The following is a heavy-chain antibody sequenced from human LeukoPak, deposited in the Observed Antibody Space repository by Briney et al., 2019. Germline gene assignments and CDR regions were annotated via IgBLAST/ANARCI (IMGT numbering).Heavy chain of an antibody. CDR1: GGSISSM. Sequence: PSETLSLTCTVSGGSISSMSYYWAWIRQPPGKGLEWVSAISGSSGSTYYADSVKGRFTISRDNSKNTLYLQMNSLRPEDTAVYYCAKDRSEGYYGDEFDYWGQGTLVTVSS. CDR3: AKDRSEGYYGDEFDY. J-gene: IGHJ4*02. CDR2: ISGSSGST. V-gene: IGHV3-23*01. D-gene: IGHD4-17*01.